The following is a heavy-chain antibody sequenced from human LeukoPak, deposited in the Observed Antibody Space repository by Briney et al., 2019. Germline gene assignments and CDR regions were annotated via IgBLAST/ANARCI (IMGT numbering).Heavy chain of an antibody. V-gene: IGHV3-30*01. CDR2: ISYDGSNK. CDR1: GFTFSSYA. D-gene: IGHD2-2*01. J-gene: IGHJ6*03. CDR3: ARDQVVVTAATWHYYYYYYMDV. Sequence: GGSLRLSCAASGFTFSSYAMHWVRQAPGKGLEWVAVISYDGSNKYYADSVKGRFTISRDNSKNTLYLQMNSLRADDTAVYYCARDQVVVTAATWHYYYYYYMDVWGKGTTVTVSS.